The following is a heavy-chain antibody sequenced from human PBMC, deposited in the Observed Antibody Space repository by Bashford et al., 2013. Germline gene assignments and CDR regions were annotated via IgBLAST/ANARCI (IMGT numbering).Heavy chain of an antibody. CDR3: VREPLRVDFYFDY. CDR2: MNPNSGNT. V-gene: IGHV1-8*01. Sequence: WVRQAPGQGLEWMGWMNPNSGNTGYARKFQGRVVMTRDTSTSTAYMELNSLKFEDTAVYYCVREPLRVDFYFDYWGLGTLVTVSS. J-gene: IGHJ4*02. D-gene: IGHD1-14*01.